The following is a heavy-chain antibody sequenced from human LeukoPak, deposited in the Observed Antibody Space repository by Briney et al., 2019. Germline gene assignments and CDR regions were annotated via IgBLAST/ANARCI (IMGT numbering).Heavy chain of an antibody. J-gene: IGHJ6*03. Sequence: GGSLRLSCAASGSTFSSYAMSWVRQAPGKGLEWVSIINKGGGSTNYADSVKGRFTISRDNSENTLYLQVNSLRAEDTALYYCAKGLDKSYYVYYMDVWGKGTTVTVSS. V-gene: IGHV3-23*01. CDR3: AKGLDKSYYVYYMDV. CDR1: GSTFSSYA. CDR2: INKGGGST. D-gene: IGHD3-9*01.